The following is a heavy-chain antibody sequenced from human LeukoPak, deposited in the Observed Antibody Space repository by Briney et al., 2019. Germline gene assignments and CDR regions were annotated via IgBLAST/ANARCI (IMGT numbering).Heavy chain of an antibody. CDR3: ATGSYYGLGGVY. D-gene: IGHD1-26*01. J-gene: IGHJ4*02. V-gene: IGHV3-23*01. CDR2: ISGSGGST. CDR1: GIAFSSYA. Sequence: GGSLRLSCAASGIAFSSYAMSWVRQAPGKGLEWVSAISGSGGSTYYADSVKGRFTISRDNSKNTLYLQVNSLRAEDTAVYYCATGSYYGLGGVYWGQGTLVTVSS.